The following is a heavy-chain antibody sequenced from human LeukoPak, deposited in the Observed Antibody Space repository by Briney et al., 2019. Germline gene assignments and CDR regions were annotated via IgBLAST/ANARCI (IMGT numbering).Heavy chain of an antibody. CDR3: ARDLNRRDLEWLFGPDAFDI. CDR1: GFTFSSYS. J-gene: IGHJ3*02. Sequence: RPGGSLRLSCAASGFTFSSYSMNWVRQAPGKGLEWVSSISSSSSYIYYADSVKGRFTISRDNAKNSLYLQMNSLRAEDTAVYYCARDLNRRDLEWLFGPDAFDIWGQGTMVTVSS. D-gene: IGHD3-3*01. CDR2: ISSSSSYI. V-gene: IGHV3-21*01.